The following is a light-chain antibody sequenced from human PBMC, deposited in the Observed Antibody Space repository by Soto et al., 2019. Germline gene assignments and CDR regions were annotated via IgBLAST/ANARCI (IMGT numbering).Light chain of an antibody. J-gene: IGLJ6*01. V-gene: IGLV1-40*01. CDR1: SSNIGAGYD. Sequence: QSVLTQPPSVSGAPGQGVTISCTGSSSNIGAGYDVHWYQQLPGTAPKLLIYGNSNRPSGVPDRFSGSKSGTSASLAIDGVQDEDEADYWWQYYDSSRSGYVFGSGRKVTVL. CDR3: QYYDSSRSGYV. CDR2: GNS.